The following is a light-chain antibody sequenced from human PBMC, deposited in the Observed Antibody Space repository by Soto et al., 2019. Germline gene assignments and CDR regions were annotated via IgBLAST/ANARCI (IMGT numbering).Light chain of an antibody. CDR1: HSISSW. CDR2: KAS. CDR3: QQYNSYSPT. V-gene: IGKV1-5*03. J-gene: IGKJ1*01. Sequence: DVQMTQSPSTLSASVGDRVTITCRASHSISSWLAWYQQKPGKAPKLLIYKASTLESGVPSRFSGSGSETEFTLTISGLQPGDSATYYCQQYNSYSPTFGQGTKVDIK.